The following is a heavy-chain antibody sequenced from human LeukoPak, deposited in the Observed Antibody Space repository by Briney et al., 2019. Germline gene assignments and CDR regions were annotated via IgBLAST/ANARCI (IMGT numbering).Heavy chain of an antibody. V-gene: IGHV3-30*02. CDR3: AKDTQQWLSDAFDI. CDR1: AFTFSSYG. J-gene: IGHJ3*02. D-gene: IGHD6-19*01. CDR2: IRYDGSNK. Sequence: GGSLRLSCAASAFTFSSYGMHWVRKAPGKGLEWVAFIRYDGSNKYYADSVKSRFTISRDNSKNTLSLQMNSLRAEDTAVYYCAKDTQQWLSDAFDIWGQGTMVTVSS.